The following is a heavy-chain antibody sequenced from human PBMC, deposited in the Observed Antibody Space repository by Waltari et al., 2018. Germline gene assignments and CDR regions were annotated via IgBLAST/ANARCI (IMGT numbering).Heavy chain of an antibody. V-gene: IGHV1-18*01. Sequence: QVQLVQSGAEVKKPGASVKVSCKASGYTFTSYGISWVRQATGQGLEWMGWISAYNGNTNYAQKLQGRVTMTTDTSTSTAYMELRSLRSDDTAVYYCARDKTPQWLPPTHDYGMDVWGQGTTVTVSS. J-gene: IGHJ6*02. CDR3: ARDKTPQWLPPTHDYGMDV. CDR2: ISAYNGNT. CDR1: GYTFTSYG. D-gene: IGHD6-19*01.